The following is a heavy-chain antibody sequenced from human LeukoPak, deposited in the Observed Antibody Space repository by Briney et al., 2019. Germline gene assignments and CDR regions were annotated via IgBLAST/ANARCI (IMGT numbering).Heavy chain of an antibody. V-gene: IGHV4-59*01. CDR3: ARWITVTIVGSYYFDY. Sequence: SETLSLTCTVSGGSISSYYWSWIRQPPGKGLEWIGYIYYSGSTNYNPSLKSRVTISVDTSKSQFSLKLSSVTAADTAVYYCARWITVTIVGSYYFDYWGQGTLVTVSS. CDR1: GGSISSYY. CDR2: IYYSGST. D-gene: IGHD4-17*01. J-gene: IGHJ4*02.